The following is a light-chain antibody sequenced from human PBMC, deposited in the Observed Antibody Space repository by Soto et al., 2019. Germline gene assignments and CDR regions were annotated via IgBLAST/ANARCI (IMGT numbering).Light chain of an antibody. Sequence: DIVMTQSPLSLPVTPGEPASISCRSSQSLLHSNGYNYLDWYLQKPGQSPQLLIYLGSYRASGVPDRFSDSGSGTDFTLKISRVEAEDVGVYYCMQALQTRTFGQGTRLEIK. CDR2: LGS. CDR3: MQALQTRT. CDR1: QSLLHSNGYNY. J-gene: IGKJ5*01. V-gene: IGKV2-28*01.